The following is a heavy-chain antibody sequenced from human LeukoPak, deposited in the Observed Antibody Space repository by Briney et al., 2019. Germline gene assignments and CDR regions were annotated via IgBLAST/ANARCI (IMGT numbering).Heavy chain of an antibody. Sequence: PGGSLRLSCAASGFTFSNYWMHWVRQAPGKGLVWVSRINSDGSSTTSADSVKGRFTISRDNAKNTLYLQMNSLRAEDTAVYYCAKGGATVIDYGGQGTLVTVSS. D-gene: IGHD4-17*01. CDR2: INSDGSST. V-gene: IGHV3-74*01. J-gene: IGHJ4*02. CDR3: AKGGATVIDY. CDR1: GFTFSNYW.